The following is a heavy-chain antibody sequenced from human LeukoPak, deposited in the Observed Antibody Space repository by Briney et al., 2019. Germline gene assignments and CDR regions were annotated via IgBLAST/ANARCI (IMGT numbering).Heavy chain of an antibody. V-gene: IGHV3-21*01. D-gene: IGHD6-6*01. CDR3: ASGAARPDY. J-gene: IGHJ4*02. CDR1: GFPFSSYS. Sequence: PGGPLGSPCAASGFPFSSYSMNWSRQAPGKGLEWVSSISSSSYIYYADSVKGRFTISRDNAKNSLYLQMNSLRAEDTAVYYCASGAARPDYWGQGTLVTVSS. CDR2: ISSSSYI.